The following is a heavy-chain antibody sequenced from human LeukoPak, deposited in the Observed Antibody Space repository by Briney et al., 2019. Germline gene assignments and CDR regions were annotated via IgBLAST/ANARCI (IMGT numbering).Heavy chain of an antibody. J-gene: IGHJ3*02. Sequence: ASVKVSCKASGYTFTSYYMHWVRQAPGQGLEWMGIINPSGGSTSYAQKFQGRDTMTRDMSTSTVYMELSSLRSEDTAVYYCARFRTTWDDAFDIWGQGTMVTVSS. CDR1: GYTFTSYY. D-gene: IGHD2-2*01. V-gene: IGHV1-46*01. CDR3: ARFRTTWDDAFDI. CDR2: INPSGGST.